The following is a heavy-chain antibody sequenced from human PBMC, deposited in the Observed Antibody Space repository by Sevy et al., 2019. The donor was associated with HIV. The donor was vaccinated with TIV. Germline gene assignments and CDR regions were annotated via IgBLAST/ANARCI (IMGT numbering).Heavy chain of an antibody. CDR1: GFTFSSYA. Sequence: LRLSCAASGFTFSSYAMHWVRQAPGKGLEWVAVISYDGSNKYYADSVKGRFTISRDNSKNTLYLQMNSLRAEDTAVYYCARDPYSSGWYPSYYGMDVWGQGTTVTVSS. CDR2: ISYDGSNK. D-gene: IGHD6-19*01. V-gene: IGHV3-30*04. J-gene: IGHJ6*02. CDR3: ARDPYSSGWYPSYYGMDV.